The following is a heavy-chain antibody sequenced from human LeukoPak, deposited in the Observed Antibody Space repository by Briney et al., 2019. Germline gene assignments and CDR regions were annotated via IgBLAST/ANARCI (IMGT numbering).Heavy chain of an antibody. D-gene: IGHD3-16*01. Sequence: GGSLRLSCAASGFTFSRYWMSWVRQAPGKGLGWVANINEDGGAKYYVDSVRGRFTISRDNAKNSQYLQMNSLRVEDTAVYYCATKGGDYWGQGTLVTVSS. CDR1: GFTFSRYW. CDR3: ATKGGDY. CDR2: INEDGGAK. J-gene: IGHJ4*02. V-gene: IGHV3-7*01.